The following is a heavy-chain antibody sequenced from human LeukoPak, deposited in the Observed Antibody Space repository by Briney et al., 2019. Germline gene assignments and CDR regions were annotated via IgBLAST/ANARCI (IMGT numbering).Heavy chain of an antibody. CDR3: ARQGRSSSSEPFDI. D-gene: IGHD6-13*01. CDR1: GGSISSYY. Sequence: PSETLSLTCTVSGGSISSYYWSWIRQPPGKGLEWIGYIYYSGSTNYNPSLKSRVTISVDTSKNQFSLKLSSVTAADTAVYYCARQGRSSSSEPFDIWGQGTMVTVSS. V-gene: IGHV4-59*08. J-gene: IGHJ3*02. CDR2: IYYSGST.